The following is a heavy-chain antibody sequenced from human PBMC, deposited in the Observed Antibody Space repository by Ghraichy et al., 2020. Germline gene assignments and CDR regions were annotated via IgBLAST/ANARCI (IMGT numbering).Heavy chain of an antibody. J-gene: IGHJ2*01. V-gene: IGHV3-48*01. D-gene: IGHD6-13*01. CDR2: ITGSSITI. Sequence: GGSLRLSCEGSGFSFSDYSMIWVRLTPRKALEWVSYITGSSITIFYTDSVKGRFTISRDNAKNSLYLQMNSLRAEDTAVYYCARLPLPSRAAVGAWYVDLWGRGTLVTVSS. CDR1: GFSFSDYS. CDR3: ARLPLPSRAAVGAWYVDL.